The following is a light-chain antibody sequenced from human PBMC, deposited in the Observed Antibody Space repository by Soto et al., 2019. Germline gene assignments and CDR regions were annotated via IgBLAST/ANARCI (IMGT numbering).Light chain of an antibody. CDR2: DTD. J-gene: IGKJ4*01. V-gene: IGKV3-15*01. CDR3: QHYVTWPLT. Sequence: EVVMTQSPATLSVSPGERATLSCRASRGIGSTLAWYQQKPGQTPRLLIYDTDTRATGVPARFIGSASGTEFTLTITSLQSEDFAIYYCQHYVTWPLTFCGGTRVENK. CDR1: RGIGST.